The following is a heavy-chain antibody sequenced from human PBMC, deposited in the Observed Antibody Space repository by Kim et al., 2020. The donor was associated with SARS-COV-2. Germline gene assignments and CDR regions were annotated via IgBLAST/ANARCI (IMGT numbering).Heavy chain of an antibody. D-gene: IGHD3-16*02. CDR3: AKGNADYVWGSYLDWFDP. CDR2: IIPILGIA. CDR1: GGTFSSYA. V-gene: IGHV1-69*04. Sequence: SVKVSCKASGGTFSSYAISWVRQAPGQGLEWMGRIIPILGIANYAQKFQGRVTITADKSTSTAYMELSSLRSEDTAVYYCAKGNADYVWGSYLDWFDPWGQGTLVTVSS. J-gene: IGHJ5*02.